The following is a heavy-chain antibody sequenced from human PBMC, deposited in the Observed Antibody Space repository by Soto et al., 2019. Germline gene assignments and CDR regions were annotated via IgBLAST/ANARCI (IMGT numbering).Heavy chain of an antibody. V-gene: IGHV4-59*08. CDR1: GGSISSYY. J-gene: IGHJ6*03. Sequence: PSETLSLTCTVSGGSISSYYWSWIRQPPGKGLEWIGYIYYSGSTNYNPSLKSRVTISVDTSKNQFSLKLSSMTAADTAVYYCARHRAPYCSSTSCYYYYYMDVWGKGTTVTVSS. CDR2: IYYSGST. CDR3: ARHRAPYCSSTSCYYYYYMDV. D-gene: IGHD2-2*01.